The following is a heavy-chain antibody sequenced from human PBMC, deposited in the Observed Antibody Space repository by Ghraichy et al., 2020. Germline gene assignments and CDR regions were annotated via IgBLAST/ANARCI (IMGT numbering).Heavy chain of an antibody. D-gene: IGHD3-22*01. Sequence: SETLSLTCTVSGGSISSGAYYWTWIRQHPGKGLEWIGYIYYSGSTNYNPSLKSRVTISVDTSRNQFSLKLNSVTAADTAVYYCARGIYDSSVGVWFDPWGQGTLVTVSS. CDR2: IYYSGST. V-gene: IGHV4-31*03. CDR3: ARGIYDSSVGVWFDP. CDR1: GGSISSGAYY. J-gene: IGHJ5*02.